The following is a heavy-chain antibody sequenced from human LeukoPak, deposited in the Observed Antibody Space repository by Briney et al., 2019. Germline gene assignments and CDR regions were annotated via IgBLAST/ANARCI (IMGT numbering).Heavy chain of an antibody. Sequence: PSETLSLTCAVYGGSFSGYYWSWIRQPPGKGLEWIGEINHSGSTNYNPSLKSRVTISVDTSKNQFSLKLSSVTAADTAVYYCARDGLVVAFDYWGQGTLVTVSS. CDR2: INHSGST. CDR3: ARDGLVVAFDY. V-gene: IGHV4-34*01. D-gene: IGHD2-15*01. J-gene: IGHJ4*02. CDR1: GGSFSGYY.